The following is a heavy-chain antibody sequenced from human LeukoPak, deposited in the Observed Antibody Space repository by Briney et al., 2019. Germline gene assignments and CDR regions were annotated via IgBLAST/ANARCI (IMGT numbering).Heavy chain of an antibody. CDR1: GGSISNYY. J-gene: IGHJ4*02. CDR3: ARLTSGTHPNFDY. CDR2: VSSSGSS. D-gene: IGHD3-10*01. V-gene: IGHV4-4*07. Sequence: PSETLSLTCTVSGGSISNYYWAWIRQPVGRELEWIGRVSSSGSSNYNPSLESRVTISIDASKNQFSLKLSSVTAADTAVYYCARLTSGTHPNFDYWGQGTLVTVSS.